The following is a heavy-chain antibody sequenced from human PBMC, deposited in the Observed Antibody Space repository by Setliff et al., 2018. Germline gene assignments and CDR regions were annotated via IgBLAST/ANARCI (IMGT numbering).Heavy chain of an antibody. D-gene: IGHD3-22*01. J-gene: IGHJ3*02. V-gene: IGHV4-39*07. CDR1: GGSISSSSYY. Sequence: SETLSLTCTVSGGSISSSSYYWGWIRQSPGKGLEWIGSIYYSGSTYYNPSLKSRVTISVDTSKNQFSLKLSSVTAADTAVYYCARGRCISMIVVVTHDAFDIWGQGPMVTVSS. CDR3: ARGRCISMIVVVTHDAFDI. CDR2: IYYSGST.